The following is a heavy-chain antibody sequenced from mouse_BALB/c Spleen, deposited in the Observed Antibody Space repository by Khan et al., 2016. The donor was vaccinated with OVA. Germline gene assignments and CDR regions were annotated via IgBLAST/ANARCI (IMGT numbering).Heavy chain of an antibody. J-gene: IGHJ3*01. CDR1: GYIFTNYM. D-gene: IGHD1-1*01. Sequence: QVQLQQSGAELARPGASVKMSCKASGYIFTNYMMHWVKQRPGQGLEWIGDINPSSGYNNYNQKFKDKATLTADKSSSTAYMQLISLTSDDSAVYYCTRGGYGSFGYWCQGTLVTVSA. V-gene: IGHV1-4*01. CDR3: TRGGYGSFGY. CDR2: INPSSGYN.